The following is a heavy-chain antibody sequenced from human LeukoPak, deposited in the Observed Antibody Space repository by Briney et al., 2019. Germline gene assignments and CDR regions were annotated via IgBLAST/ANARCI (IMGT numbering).Heavy chain of an antibody. V-gene: IGHV3-7*01. Sequence: GGSLRLSCAASGFTFSSYWMGWVRQAPGKGLEWVANINQDGSLTYYVDSVKGRFTISRDNAQNSLFLQMNSLRAEDTAVYYCARGQLEWFVDGKALDYWGQGTLVTVSS. CDR1: GFTFSSYW. D-gene: IGHD3-3*01. CDR2: INQDGSLT. CDR3: ARGQLEWFVDGKALDY. J-gene: IGHJ4*02.